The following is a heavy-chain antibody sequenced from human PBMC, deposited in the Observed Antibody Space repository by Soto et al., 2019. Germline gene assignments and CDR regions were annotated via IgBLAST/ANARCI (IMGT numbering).Heavy chain of an antibody. V-gene: IGHV3-23*01. CDR3: AKDRVSDYDFWSGSWFDP. CDR1: GFTFSSYA. Sequence: GGSLRLSCAASGFTFSSYAMSWVRQAPGKGLEWVSAISGSGGSTYYADSVKGRFTISRDNSKNTLYLQMNSLRAEDTAVYYCAKDRVSDYDFWSGSWFDPWGQGTLVTVSS. CDR2: ISGSGGST. J-gene: IGHJ5*02. D-gene: IGHD3-3*01.